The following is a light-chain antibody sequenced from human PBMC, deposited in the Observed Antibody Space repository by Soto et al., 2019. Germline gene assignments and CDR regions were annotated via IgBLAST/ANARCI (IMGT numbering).Light chain of an antibody. CDR3: SSYTTSSTLLDV. J-gene: IGLJ1*01. Sequence: QSALTQPASVSGSPGQSITISCTGTSSDVGGYNSVSWYQQHPGKAPKLMIYEVSNRPSGVSNRFSGSKSGNTASLTIPGLQAEDEADYYCSSYTTSSTLLDVFGTGTKVTVL. V-gene: IGLV2-14*01. CDR1: SSDVGGYNS. CDR2: EVS.